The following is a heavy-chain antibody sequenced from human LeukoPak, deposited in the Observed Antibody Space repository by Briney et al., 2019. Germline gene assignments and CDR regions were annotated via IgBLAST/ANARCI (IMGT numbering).Heavy chain of an antibody. J-gene: IGHJ5*02. CDR1: GYTFTSYD. CDR2: MNPNRGNT. V-gene: IGHV1-8*01. D-gene: IGHD2-15*01. CDR3: ARPRLGSSYCSGSSCHNWFDP. Sequence: ASVKVACKASGYTFTSYDINWVRQATGQGLEWMGWMNPNRGNTGYAQKFQGRVTMTRNTSISTAYMELSSLRSEDTAVYYCARPRLGSSYCSGSSCHNWFDPWGQGTLVTVSS.